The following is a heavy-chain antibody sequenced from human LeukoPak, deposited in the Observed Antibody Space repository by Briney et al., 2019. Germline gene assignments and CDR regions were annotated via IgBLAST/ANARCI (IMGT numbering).Heavy chain of an antibody. CDR2: ISWNSGSI. CDR1: GFTFDDYT. D-gene: IGHD1-14*01. CDR3: AKDRRNDFDY. V-gene: IGHV3-9*01. Sequence: GGPLRLSCAASGFTFDDYTMHWVRQAPGKGLEWVSGISWNSGSIGYADSVKGRFTISRDNAKNSLYLQMNSLRGDDTALYYCAKDRRNDFDYWGQGTLVTVSS. J-gene: IGHJ4*02.